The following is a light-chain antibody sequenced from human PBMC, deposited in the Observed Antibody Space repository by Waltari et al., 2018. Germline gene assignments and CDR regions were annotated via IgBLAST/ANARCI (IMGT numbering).Light chain of an antibody. J-gene: IGLJ2*01. CDR3: QSWVGKVV. Sequence: YDLTQPPSVSVSPGQTATITCHGDNLGEKFVSWYQQRPGQSPFLVIYQDFKRPSGIPERFSGSNSGNTATLTISGAQAMDEADFYCQSWVGKVVFGGGTKLTV. CDR2: QDF. CDR1: NLGEKF. V-gene: IGLV3-1*01.